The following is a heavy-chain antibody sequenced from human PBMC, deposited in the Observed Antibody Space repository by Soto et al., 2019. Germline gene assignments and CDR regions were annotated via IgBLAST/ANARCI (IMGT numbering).Heavy chain of an antibody. CDR2: INHSGGT. J-gene: IGHJ6*03. Sequence: QVQLQQWGAGLLKPSETLSLTCAVYGGSFSGYYWSWIRQPPGKGLEWIGEINHSGGTNYNPSLKSRVTISVDTSKNQFSLKLSSVTAADTAVYYCARGWGYCSGGSCYKDYYYYMDVWGKGTTVTVSS. CDR3: ARGWGYCSGGSCYKDYYYYMDV. CDR1: GGSFSGYY. D-gene: IGHD2-15*01. V-gene: IGHV4-34*01.